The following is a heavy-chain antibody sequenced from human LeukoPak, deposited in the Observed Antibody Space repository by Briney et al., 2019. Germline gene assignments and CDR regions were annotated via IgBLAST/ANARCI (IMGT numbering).Heavy chain of an antibody. Sequence: GESLRLSCAATGFSFSNFAMSWLRQAPGKGLECVAGISDSGGRTNYLDSVKGRITISRDNSKNTLYLQINSVRAEDTALYYCARALGYRSGGNCYIFVHWGQGSLVTVSS. CDR2: ISDSGGRT. V-gene: IGHV3-23*01. CDR3: ARALGYRSGGNCYIFVH. CDR1: GFSFSNFA. J-gene: IGHJ4*02. D-gene: IGHD2-15*01.